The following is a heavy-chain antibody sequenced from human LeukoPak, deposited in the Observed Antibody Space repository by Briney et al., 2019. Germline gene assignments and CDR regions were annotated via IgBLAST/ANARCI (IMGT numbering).Heavy chain of an antibody. J-gene: IGHJ6*02. CDR2: IKQDGSEK. Sequence: QPGGSLRLSCAASGFTFSSYWMSWVRQAPGKGLEWVANIKQDGSEKTYVDSVKGRFTISRDSAKNSLYLQMNSLRAEDTAVYYCARDRWAILTGSENYYFYGMDVWGQGTTVTVSS. CDR3: ARDRWAILTGSENYYFYGMDV. CDR1: GFTFSSYW. D-gene: IGHD3-9*01. V-gene: IGHV3-7*01.